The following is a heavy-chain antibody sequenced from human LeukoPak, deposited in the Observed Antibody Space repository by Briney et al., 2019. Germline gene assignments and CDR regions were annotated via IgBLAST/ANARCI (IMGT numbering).Heavy chain of an antibody. CDR2: VSHSGFNKSNGDIT. V-gene: IGHV4-59*01. J-gene: IGHJ3*02. Sequence: SGTLSLTCTVSGGSISKDYWSWIRQPPGKGLEWVGYVSHSGFNKSNGDITVYNPSLESRVTTSRDTSKNQFSLKLSSVTAADTAVYYCVRVSVHSGGAFDIWGQGTVVTVSS. D-gene: IGHD2-15*01. CDR1: GGSISKDY. CDR3: VRVSVHSGGAFDI.